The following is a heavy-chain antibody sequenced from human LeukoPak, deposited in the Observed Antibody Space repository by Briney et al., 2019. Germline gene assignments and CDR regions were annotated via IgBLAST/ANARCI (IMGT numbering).Heavy chain of an antibody. CDR1: GFTFSNHG. J-gene: IGHJ4*02. CDR3: ARDLAAARLDF. V-gene: IGHV3-33*01. D-gene: IGHD6-6*01. CDR2: IWYDGSQE. Sequence: GGSLRLSCAASGFTFSNHGMHWVRQAPGKGLEWVANIWYDGSQEYYADTVKGRFTISRDISKNTLYLQMNSLRAEDTAVYYRARDLAAARLDFRGQGTLVTVSS.